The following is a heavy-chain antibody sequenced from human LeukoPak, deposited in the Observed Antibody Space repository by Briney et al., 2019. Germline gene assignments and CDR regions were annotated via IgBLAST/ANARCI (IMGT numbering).Heavy chain of an antibody. J-gene: IGHJ5*02. CDR1: GFTFSSYS. V-gene: IGHV3-48*01. Sequence: GGSLRLSCAASGFTFSSYSMNWVRQAPGKGLEWVSYISSSSSTIYHADSVKGRFTISRDNAKNSLYLQMNSLRAEDTAVYYCARALQTYYYDSSGYLNRFDPWGQGTLVTVSS. CDR2: ISSSSSTI. D-gene: IGHD3-22*01. CDR3: ARALQTYYYDSSGYLNRFDP.